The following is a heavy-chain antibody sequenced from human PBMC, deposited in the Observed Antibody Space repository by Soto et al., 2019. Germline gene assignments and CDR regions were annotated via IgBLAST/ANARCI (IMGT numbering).Heavy chain of an antibody. J-gene: IGHJ6*04. CDR1: GFTFSSYG. V-gene: IGHV3-30*18. CDR2: ISYDGSNK. CDR3: AKEGFRVLRFLEWSPTSGMDV. Sequence: GGSLRLSCAASGFTFSSYGMHWVRQAPGKGLEWVAVISYDGSNKYYADSVKGRFTISRDNSKNTLYLQMNSLRAEDTAVYYCAKEGFRVLRFLEWSPTSGMDVWGKGTTVTVSS. D-gene: IGHD3-3*01.